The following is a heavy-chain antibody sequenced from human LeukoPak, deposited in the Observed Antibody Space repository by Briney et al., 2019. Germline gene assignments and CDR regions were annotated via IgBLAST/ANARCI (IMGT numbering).Heavy chain of an antibody. V-gene: IGHV4-30-2*01. D-gene: IGHD3-9*01. Sequence: SQTLSLTCAVSGGSISSAGNSWSWIRQPPGKGLEWIGHISHSGRNFYNPSLGSRVIISVDGSKNQFSLKLTSVTAADTATYYCARGNILIQSFQDYDVFDIWGPGTVVTVSS. CDR1: GGSISSAGNS. J-gene: IGHJ3*02. CDR3: ARGNILIQSFQDYDVFDI. CDR2: ISHSGRN.